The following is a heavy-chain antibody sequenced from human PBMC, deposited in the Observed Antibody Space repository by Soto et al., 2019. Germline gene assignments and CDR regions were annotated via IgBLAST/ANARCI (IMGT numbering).Heavy chain of an antibody. Sequence: QVQLQQWGAGLLKPSETLSLTCAVYGGSFSGYYWSWIRQPPGKGLEWIGEINHSGSTNYNPSLKSRVTISVDTSKNQFSLKLSSVTAADTAVYYCARVCEILRFLEWLYYFDYWGQGTLVTVSS. CDR3: ARVCEILRFLEWLYYFDY. J-gene: IGHJ4*02. CDR1: GGSFSGYY. CDR2: INHSGST. V-gene: IGHV4-34*01. D-gene: IGHD3-3*01.